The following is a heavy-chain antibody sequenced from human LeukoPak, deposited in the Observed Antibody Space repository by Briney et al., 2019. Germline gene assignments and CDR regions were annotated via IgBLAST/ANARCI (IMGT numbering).Heavy chain of an antibody. CDR3: ARNGNHDILTGEPFDY. Sequence: ASVKVSCKASGYTFTNYGISWVRQAPGQGLEWMAWISVYNGNTKYAQNLQGRVTLTTDTSTRTVYMELRSLRSDDTAVYYCARNGNHDILTGEPFDYWGQGTLVTVSS. CDR1: GYTFTNYG. CDR2: ISVYNGNT. D-gene: IGHD3-9*01. J-gene: IGHJ4*02. V-gene: IGHV1-18*01.